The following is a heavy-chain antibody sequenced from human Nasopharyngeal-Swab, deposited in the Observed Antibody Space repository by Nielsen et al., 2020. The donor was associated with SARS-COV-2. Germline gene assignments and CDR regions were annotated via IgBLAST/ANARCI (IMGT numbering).Heavy chain of an antibody. V-gene: IGHV3-48*02. D-gene: IGHD3-3*01. CDR1: GFTFSSYS. J-gene: IGHJ6*02. CDR3: ARGATILGGHASRMDV. Sequence: GGSLRLSCAASGFTFSSYSMNWVRQAPGKGLEWVSYISSSSSTIYYADSVKDRFTISRDNAKNSLYLQMNSLRDEDTAVYYCARGATILGGHASRMDVWGQGTTVTVSS. CDR2: ISSSSSTI.